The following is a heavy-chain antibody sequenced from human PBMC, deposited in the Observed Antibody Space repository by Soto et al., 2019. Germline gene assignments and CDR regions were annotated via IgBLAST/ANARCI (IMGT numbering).Heavy chain of an antibody. J-gene: IGHJ6*02. CDR3: ARSGSVPYYYYGLDV. D-gene: IGHD1-26*01. CDR2: ISTYNGDT. CDR1: GYTFSRSG. Sequence: VQLVQSGAEVKKPGASVKVSCKACGYTFSRSGISWVRQAPGQGLEWMGWISTYNGDTNYAQKVQGRVTMTTDTSTSTAFMELMSLRSDDTAVYYCARSGSVPYYYYGLDVWGQGTTVTVSS. V-gene: IGHV1-18*01.